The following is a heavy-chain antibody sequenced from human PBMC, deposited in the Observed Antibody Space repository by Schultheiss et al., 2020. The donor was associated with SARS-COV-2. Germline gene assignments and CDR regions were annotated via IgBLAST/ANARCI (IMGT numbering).Heavy chain of an antibody. V-gene: IGHV3-9*01. D-gene: IGHD4-11*01. CDR2: ISGSGGST. Sequence: SLKISCAASGFIFDEYAMHWVRQAPGKGLEWVSGISGSGGSTYYADSVKGRFTISRDNAKNSLYLQMNSLRAEDTAVYYCARDTGLNDYSNYIWLRYYYGMDVWGQGTTVTVSS. J-gene: IGHJ6*02. CDR3: ARDTGLNDYSNYIWLRYYYGMDV. CDR1: GFIFDEYA.